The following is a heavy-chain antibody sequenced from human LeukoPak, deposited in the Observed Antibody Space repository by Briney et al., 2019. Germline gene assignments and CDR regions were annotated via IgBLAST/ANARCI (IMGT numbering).Heavy chain of an antibody. CDR3: ARGYYDSSGYYDHFDY. Sequence: GESLKISCKGSGYSFTSYWIGWVRQMPGKGLEWMGITYPGDSDTRYSPSFQGQVTISADKSISTAYLQWSSLKASDTAMYYCARGYYDSSGYYDHFDYWGQGTLVTVSS. CDR1: GYSFTSYW. CDR2: TYPGDSDT. D-gene: IGHD3-22*01. J-gene: IGHJ4*02. V-gene: IGHV5-51*01.